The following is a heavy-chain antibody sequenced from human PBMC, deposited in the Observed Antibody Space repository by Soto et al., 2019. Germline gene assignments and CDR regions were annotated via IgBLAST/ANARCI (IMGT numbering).Heavy chain of an antibody. CDR3: AKTRGAMIYAISVYGMDV. J-gene: IGHJ6*02. D-gene: IGHD2-8*01. V-gene: IGHV3-23*01. Sequence: EVQLLESGGGFIHPGGSLRLSCAASGFSFSSLAMNWVRQAPGKGLEWVSIISGSADSTFYADSVKGRFTISRDNSKSTLYLQTNSLRAEDTAVYYCAKTRGAMIYAISVYGMDVWGQGTTVTVSS. CDR2: ISGSADST. CDR1: GFSFSSLA.